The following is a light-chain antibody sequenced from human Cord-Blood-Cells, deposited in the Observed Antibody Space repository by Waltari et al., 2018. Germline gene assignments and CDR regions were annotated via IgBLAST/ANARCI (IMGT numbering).Light chain of an antibody. J-gene: IGKJ3*01. CDR1: QSVSSY. V-gene: IGKV3-11*01. CDR2: DAS. Sequence: EIVLTQSPATLSLSPGERATLTCRASQSVSSYVAWYQQKPGQAPRLLIYDASIRATGIPARVSGCGAGTDFTLTISILGPEDFAVYYCQQRSNFTFGPGTKVDI. CDR3: QQRSNFT.